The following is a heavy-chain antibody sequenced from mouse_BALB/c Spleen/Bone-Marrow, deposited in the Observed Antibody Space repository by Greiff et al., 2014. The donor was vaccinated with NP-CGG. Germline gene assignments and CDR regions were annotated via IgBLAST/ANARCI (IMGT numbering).Heavy chain of an antibody. Sequence: EVQGVESGGGLVQPGGSRKLSCAASGFTFSSFGMHWVRQAPEKGLEWVAYISGGSSIIYHADTVKGRFTISRDNPKNTLFLQMTSLRSEDTAIYYCARKDYFGYAAMDYWGQGTSVTVSS. J-gene: IGHJ4*01. CDR2: ISGGSSII. CDR1: GFTFSSFG. CDR3: ARKDYFGYAAMDY. D-gene: IGHD1-2*01. V-gene: IGHV5-17*02.